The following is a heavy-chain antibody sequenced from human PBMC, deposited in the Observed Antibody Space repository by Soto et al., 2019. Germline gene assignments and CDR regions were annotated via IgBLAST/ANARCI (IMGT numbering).Heavy chain of an antibody. CDR2: IIANGGT. J-gene: IGHJ4*02. D-gene: IGHD2-15*01. CDR1: GFTFNRYA. CDR3: AKDYTVAADPSSVILFDY. Sequence: EVQVLESGGGLVQRGGSLRLSCAASGFTFNRYAMSWVRQAPGKGLEWVSIIIANGGTFYADSVKGRFTISRDNSKNTVYLQMSSLRVEDTAIYYCAKDYTVAADPSSVILFDYWGQGALVTVSS. V-gene: IGHV3-23*01.